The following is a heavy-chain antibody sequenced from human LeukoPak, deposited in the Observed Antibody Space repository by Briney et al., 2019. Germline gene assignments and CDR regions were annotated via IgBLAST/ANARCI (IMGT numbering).Heavy chain of an antibody. Sequence: PGRSLRLSCAASGFTFINYAMNWVRQAPGKGLEWVSSISDNGGTTHYVDSVKGRFTISRDNSKNTLFLQMNSLRAEDTAVYYCVKVTNTDWNMFFDYWGQGTLVTVSS. CDR3: VKVTNTDWNMFFDY. J-gene: IGHJ4*02. CDR2: ISDNGGTT. D-gene: IGHD1/OR15-1a*01. V-gene: IGHV3-23*01. CDR1: GFTFINYA.